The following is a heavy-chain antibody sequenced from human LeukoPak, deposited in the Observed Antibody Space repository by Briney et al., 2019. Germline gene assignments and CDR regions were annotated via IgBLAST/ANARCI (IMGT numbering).Heavy chain of an antibody. Sequence: GGSLRLSCAASGFTFSSYSMNWVRQAPGKGLEWVSYISSSSSTIYYADSVKGRFTISRDNAKNSLYLQMNSLRAEDTAVYYCARGGGYYDSSGYPLLDYWGQGTLVTVSS. D-gene: IGHD3-22*01. CDR3: ARGGGYYDSSGYPLLDY. CDR2: ISSSSSTI. J-gene: IGHJ4*02. V-gene: IGHV3-48*04. CDR1: GFTFSSYS.